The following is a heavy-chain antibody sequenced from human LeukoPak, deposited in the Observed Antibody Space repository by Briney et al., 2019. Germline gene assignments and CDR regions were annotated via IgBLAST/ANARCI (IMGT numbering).Heavy chain of an antibody. V-gene: IGHV1-46*01. CDR2: INPSGGST. D-gene: IGHD1-26*01. CDR1: GYTFTSYY. J-gene: IGHJ3*02. Sequence: GASVKVSCKASGYTFTSYYMHWVRQAPGQGLEWMGIINPSGGSTSYAQKFQGRVTMTTDTSTTTGYMELRSLTSDDTAVYYCARVPPLWELGPFDIWGQGTMVTVSS. CDR3: ARVPPLWELGPFDI.